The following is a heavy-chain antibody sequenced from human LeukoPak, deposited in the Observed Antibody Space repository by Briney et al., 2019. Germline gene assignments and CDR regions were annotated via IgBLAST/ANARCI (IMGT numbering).Heavy chain of an antibody. D-gene: IGHD1-14*01. CDR1: GVSVSIGAFY. CDR3: ARAGLEPLEGFDY. Sequence: PPETLSLTCSVSGVSVSIGAFYWSWIRQPPGKGLEWIGYVFHSGSTYYNPSLESRITLTIDRSKNQFSLRLTSVTAADTAVYYCARAGLEPLEGFDYWGQGALVAVSS. CDR2: VFHSGST. J-gene: IGHJ4*02. V-gene: IGHV4-30-2*01.